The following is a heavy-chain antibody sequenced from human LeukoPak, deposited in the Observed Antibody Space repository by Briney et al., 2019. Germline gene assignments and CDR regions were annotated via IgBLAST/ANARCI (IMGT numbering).Heavy chain of an antibody. Sequence: SETLSLTCTVSGGSISSYYWSWIRQPPGKGLEWIGSIYYSGSTYYNPSLKSRVTISVDTSKNQFSLKLSSVTAADTAVYYCARDLYSGYELSSSDYWGQGTLVTVSS. V-gene: IGHV4-39*07. D-gene: IGHD5-12*01. CDR3: ARDLYSGYELSSSDY. CDR1: GGSISSYY. J-gene: IGHJ4*02. CDR2: IYYSGST.